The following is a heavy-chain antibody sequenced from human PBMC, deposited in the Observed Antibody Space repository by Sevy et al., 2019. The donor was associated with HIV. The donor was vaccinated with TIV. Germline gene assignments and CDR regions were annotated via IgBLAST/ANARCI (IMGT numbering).Heavy chain of an antibody. D-gene: IGHD2-2*02. CDR1: GGSISSGGYY. CDR3: ARGTVVPAAITGWFDP. Sequence: SDTLSLTCTVSGGSISSGGYYWSWIRQHPGKGLEWIGYIYYSGSTYYNPSLKSRVTISVDTSKNQFSLKLSSVTTADTAVYYCARGTVVPAAITGWFDPWGQGTLVTVSS. J-gene: IGHJ5*02. V-gene: IGHV4-31*03. CDR2: IYYSGST.